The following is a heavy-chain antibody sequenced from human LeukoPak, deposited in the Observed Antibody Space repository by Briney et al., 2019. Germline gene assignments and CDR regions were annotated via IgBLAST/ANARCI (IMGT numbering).Heavy chain of an antibody. D-gene: IGHD3-3*01. Sequence: GASVKVSCKASGYIFTDYYMHWVRQAPGQGLEWMGWINPNSGGTNYAQKFQGRVTMTRDTSISTAYMELSRLRSDDTAVYYCARDPSYYDFWSGYQHTFDYWGQGTLVTVSS. CDR2: INPNSGGT. CDR1: GYIFTDYY. CDR3: ARDPSYYDFWSGYQHTFDY. V-gene: IGHV1-2*02. J-gene: IGHJ4*02.